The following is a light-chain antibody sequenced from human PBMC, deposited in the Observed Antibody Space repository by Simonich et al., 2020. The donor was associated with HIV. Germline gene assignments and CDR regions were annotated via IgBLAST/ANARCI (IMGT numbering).Light chain of an antibody. V-gene: IGKV1-NL1*01. CDR1: KGISNS. Sequence: DIQMTQSPSSLSASVGDRVTITCRDNKGISNSLAWYQQKPGKAPKLLLYAASRLESGVPFRFSGSGSGTDYTLTISNLQPEDFATYYCQQYYSTPPWTFGQGTKVEIK. CDR2: AAS. J-gene: IGKJ1*01. CDR3: QQYYSTPPWT.